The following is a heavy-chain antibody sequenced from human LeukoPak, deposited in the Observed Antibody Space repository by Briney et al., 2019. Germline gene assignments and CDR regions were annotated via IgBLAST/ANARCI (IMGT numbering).Heavy chain of an antibody. Sequence: ASVKVSCKASGYTFTDYYMHWVRQAPGQGLEWMGWINPNSGGINYAQKFQGRVTMTRDTSISTVYMELSRLRSDDTAVYYCARDEDASSDNAFDIWGQGTMVTVSS. D-gene: IGHD3-22*01. V-gene: IGHV1-2*02. J-gene: IGHJ3*02. CDR1: GYTFTDYY. CDR2: INPNSGGI. CDR3: ARDEDASSDNAFDI.